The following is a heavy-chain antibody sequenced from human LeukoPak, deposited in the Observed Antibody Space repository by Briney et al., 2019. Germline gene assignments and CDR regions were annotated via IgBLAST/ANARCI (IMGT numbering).Heavy chain of an antibody. V-gene: IGHV4-59*11. Sequence: SETLSLTCTVSGGSISSHFWSWIRQPPGKGLEWIGYISDSGSTNYNPSLKSRVTISVDTSKNQFSLKLSSVTAADTAVCYCARAIAVAGLAWFDPWGQGTLVTVSS. CDR3: ARAIAVAGLAWFDP. CDR1: GGSISSHF. J-gene: IGHJ5*02. D-gene: IGHD6-19*01. CDR2: ISDSGST.